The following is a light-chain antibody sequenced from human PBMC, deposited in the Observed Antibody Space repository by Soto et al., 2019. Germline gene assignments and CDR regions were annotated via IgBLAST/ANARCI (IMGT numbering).Light chain of an antibody. CDR2: TNS. CDR1: SSNIGAGYD. CDR3: QSYDSSLSGSV. Sequence: QSVLTQPPSVSGAPGQRVTISCTGSSSNIGAGYDVHWYQQLPGTAPKLLMYTNSNRPSGVPDRFSGSRSGTSASLAITGLQAEDEADYYCQSYDSSLSGSVFGGGTKVTVL. V-gene: IGLV1-40*01. J-gene: IGLJ2*01.